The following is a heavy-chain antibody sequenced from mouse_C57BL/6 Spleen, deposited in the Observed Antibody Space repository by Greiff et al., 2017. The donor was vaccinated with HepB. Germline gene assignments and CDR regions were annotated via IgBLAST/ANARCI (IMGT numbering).Heavy chain of an antibody. D-gene: IGHD1-1*01. Sequence: QVQLQQPGAELVKPGASVKMSCKASGYTFTSYWITWVKQRPGQGLEWIGDIYPGSGSTNYNEKFKSKATLTVDTSSSTAYMQLSSLTSEDSAVYYCARWNYDGSRYYYAMDYWGQGTSVTVAS. V-gene: IGHV1-55*01. CDR3: ARWNYDGSRYYYAMDY. CDR2: IYPGSGST. CDR1: GYTFTSYW. J-gene: IGHJ4*01.